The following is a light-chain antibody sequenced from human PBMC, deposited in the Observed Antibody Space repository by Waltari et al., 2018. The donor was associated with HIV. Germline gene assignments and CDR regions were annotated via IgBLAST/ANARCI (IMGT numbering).Light chain of an antibody. V-gene: IGKV3-11*01. J-gene: IGKJ1*01. CDR2: DAS. Sequence: EIVLTQSQATLSLSPGERATLSCRASQSVSTYFAWYQQKPGQAPRLLIYDASNRATGIPARFSGSGSGPDFTLTISSLEPEDFAVYYCQQRSNWPFTWTFGQGTKVEIK. CDR3: QQRSNWPFTWT. CDR1: QSVSTY.